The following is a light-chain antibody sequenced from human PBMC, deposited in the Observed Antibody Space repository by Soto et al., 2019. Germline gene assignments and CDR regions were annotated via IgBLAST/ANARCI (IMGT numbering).Light chain of an antibody. J-gene: IGKJ1*01. Sequence: AVLLTQSPSSFSASTGDRATITCRASQDIHNYLAWYQQVPGKAPKLLLYAASILQTGVPSRFSGSGSGTAFNLTIDGLQSEDFATYFCQHYYNYPLTFGQGTTVE. V-gene: IGKV1-8*01. CDR2: AAS. CDR3: QHYYNYPLT. CDR1: QDIHNY.